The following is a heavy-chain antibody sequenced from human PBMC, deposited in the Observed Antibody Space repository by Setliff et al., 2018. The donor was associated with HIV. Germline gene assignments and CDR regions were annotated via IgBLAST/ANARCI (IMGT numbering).Heavy chain of an antibody. D-gene: IGHD4-17*01. CDR1: EFAFSTHI. CDR3: AKDNSEHWPTGRLDY. Sequence: GGSLRLSCAPSEFAFSTHIIHWVRQAPGKGLEWVSSITGGGATQYADFAKGRFTISRDVSKNTVLLQMNSLRVDDTAVYYCAKDNSEHWPTGRLDYWGQGTLVTVSS. V-gene: IGHV3-23*01. J-gene: IGHJ4*02. CDR2: ITGGGAT.